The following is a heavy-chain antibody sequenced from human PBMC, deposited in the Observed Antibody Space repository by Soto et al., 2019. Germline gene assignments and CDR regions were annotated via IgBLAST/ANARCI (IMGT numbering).Heavy chain of an antibody. V-gene: IGHV3-23*01. D-gene: IGHD3-10*01. CDR1: GFTFGTTD. Sequence: LSCAASGFTFGTTDMSWVRQAPGEGLEWVSTIDGGGGITYYADSVKGRFTISRDNSRNTVYLQMNSLRGDDTALYYCVKNSGWFNTWGQGALVTVYS. J-gene: IGHJ5*02. CDR3: VKNSGWFNT. CDR2: IDGGGGIT.